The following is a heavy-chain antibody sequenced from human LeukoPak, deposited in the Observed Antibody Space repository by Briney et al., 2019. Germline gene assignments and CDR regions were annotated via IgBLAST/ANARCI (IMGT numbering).Heavy chain of an antibody. CDR2: INPNSGGT. CDR3: AREGVNGDNDY. CDR1: GYTFTGYY. D-gene: IGHD4-17*01. J-gene: IGHJ4*02. V-gene: IGHV1-2*06. Sequence: GASVKVSCKASGYTFTGYYMHWLRQAPGQGLEGMGRINPNSGGTNYAKKFQGRVTMTRDTSISTAYMELSRLRSDDTAVYYCAREGVNGDNDYWGQGTLVTVSS.